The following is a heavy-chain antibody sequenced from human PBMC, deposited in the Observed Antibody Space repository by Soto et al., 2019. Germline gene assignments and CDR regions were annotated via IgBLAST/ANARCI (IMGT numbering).Heavy chain of an antibody. CDR2: TYYRSKWYN. CDR1: GDSVSSNSAA. CDR3: ASASTPVDGYSSGWYWLDH. J-gene: IGHJ5*02. Sequence: SQTLSLTCAISGDSVSSNSAAWNWIRQSPSRGLEWLGRTYYRSKWYNDYAVSVKSRITINPVTSKNQFSLQLKSVPPEDAAVYYCASASTPVDGYSSGWYWLDHWCQGTLVTVSS. D-gene: IGHD6-13*01. V-gene: IGHV6-1*01.